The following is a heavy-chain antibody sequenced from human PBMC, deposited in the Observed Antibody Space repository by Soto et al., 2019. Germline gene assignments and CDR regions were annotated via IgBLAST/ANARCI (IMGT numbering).Heavy chain of an antibody. CDR2: IYYSGSI. V-gene: IGHV4-59*01. Sequence: QVQLQESGPGLVKPSETLSLTCTVSGDSISSLYWSWIRQPPGKGLEWIGYIYYSGSINYNPSLTSRVTIXVXTXENQFSLRLSSVTAADTAVYYCAKSLWDTSGWKTDYWGQGTLVTVSS. J-gene: IGHJ4*02. D-gene: IGHD6-19*01. CDR3: AKSLWDTSGWKTDY. CDR1: GDSISSLY.